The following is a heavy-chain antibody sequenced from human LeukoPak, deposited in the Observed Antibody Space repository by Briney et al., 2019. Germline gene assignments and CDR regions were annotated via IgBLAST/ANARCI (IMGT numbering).Heavy chain of an antibody. V-gene: IGHV4-39*07. CDR3: ARGGERGYCSSTSCRNWYNY. CDR1: GGSISSSSYY. D-gene: IGHD2-2*01. Sequence: PSETLSLTCTVSGGSISSSSYYWGWIRQPPGKGLEWIGSIYYSGSTYYNPSLKSRVTTSVDTSKNQFSLKLSSVTAADTAVYYCARGGERGYCSSTSCRNWYNYWGQGTLVTVSS. J-gene: IGHJ4*02. CDR2: IYYSGST.